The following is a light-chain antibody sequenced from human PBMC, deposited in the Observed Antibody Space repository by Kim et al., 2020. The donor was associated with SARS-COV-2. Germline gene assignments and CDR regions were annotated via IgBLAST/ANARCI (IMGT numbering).Light chain of an antibody. Sequence: GDRVTITCRASQDISHYLAWFQQKPGEAPKLLIYAASALHSEVPSRFSGSGSGTDFTLTISSLQPEDVATFYCQSYNSATWTFGQGTKV. CDR3: QSYNSATWT. J-gene: IGKJ1*01. CDR2: AAS. V-gene: IGKV1-27*01. CDR1: QDISHY.